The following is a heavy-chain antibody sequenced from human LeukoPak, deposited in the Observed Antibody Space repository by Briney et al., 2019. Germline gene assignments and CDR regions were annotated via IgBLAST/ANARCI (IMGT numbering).Heavy chain of an antibody. D-gene: IGHD4/OR15-4a*01. J-gene: IGHJ6*02. CDR2: IKQDGSEK. V-gene: IGHV3-7*01. CDR1: GFTISSYW. CDR3: ARDLTTKAGVMDV. Sequence: GGSLRLSCAASGFTISSYWMSWVRQAPGKGLEWVANIKQDGSEKYYVDSVKGRFTISRDNAKNSLYLQMNSLRAEDTAVYYCARDLTTKAGVMDVWGQGTTVTVSS.